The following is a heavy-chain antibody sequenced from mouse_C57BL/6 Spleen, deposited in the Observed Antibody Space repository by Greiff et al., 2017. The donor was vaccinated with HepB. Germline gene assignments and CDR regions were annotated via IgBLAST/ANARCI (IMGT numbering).Heavy chain of an antibody. V-gene: IGHV1-64*01. J-gene: IGHJ3*01. CDR2: IHPNSGST. CDR1: GYTFTSYW. D-gene: IGHD4-1*01. CDR3: ARSDWAAWFAY. Sequence: VQLQQPGAELVKPGASVKLSCKASGYTFTSYWMHWVKQRPGQGLEWIGMIHPNSGSTNYNEKFKSKATLTVDKSSSTAYMQLSSLTSEDSAVYYCARSDWAAWFAYWGQGTLVTVSA.